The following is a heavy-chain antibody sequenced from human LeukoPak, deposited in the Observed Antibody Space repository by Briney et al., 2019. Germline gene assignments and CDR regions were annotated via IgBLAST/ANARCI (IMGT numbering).Heavy chain of an antibody. D-gene: IGHD1-1*01. Sequence: SETLSLTCTVSGYSISSGYHWDWIRQPPGKGLEWIGGIHRSGSTYYNPSLKSRVTISLDTSKNQFSLKLSSVTAADTAVYYCARVDWNPDYWGQGTLVTVSS. J-gene: IGHJ4*02. V-gene: IGHV4-38-2*02. CDR2: IHRSGST. CDR3: ARVDWNPDY. CDR1: GYSISSGYH.